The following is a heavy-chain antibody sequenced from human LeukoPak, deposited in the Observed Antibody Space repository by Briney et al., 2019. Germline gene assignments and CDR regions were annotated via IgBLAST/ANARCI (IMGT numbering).Heavy chain of an antibody. CDR2: INSDGSTT. Sequence: PGGSLRLSCAASGFTFITCWMHWVRHAPGKGLVWVSSINSDGSTTTYADSVKGRFTISRDNAKNMVYLQMNSLRAEDTAVYYCARAFGSGSQVINCFDFWGQGTLVTVSS. J-gene: IGHJ4*02. V-gene: IGHV3-74*01. CDR1: GFTFITCW. D-gene: IGHD3-10*01. CDR3: ARAFGSGSQVINCFDF.